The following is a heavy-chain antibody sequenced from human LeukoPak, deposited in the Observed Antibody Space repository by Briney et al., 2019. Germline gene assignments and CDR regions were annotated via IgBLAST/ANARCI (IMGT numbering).Heavy chain of an antibody. CDR1: GFTFSHYS. CDR3: ARDSAIVVVIDAFDI. CDR2: ISSSSSYI. J-gene: IGHJ3*02. V-gene: IGHV3-21*01. Sequence: GGSLRLSCAASGFTFSHYSMNWVRQAPGKGLEWVSFISSSSSYIYYADSVKGRFTISRDNAKNSLYLQVNSLRAEDAAVYYCARDSAIVVVIDAFDIWGQGTMVTVSS. D-gene: IGHD3-22*01.